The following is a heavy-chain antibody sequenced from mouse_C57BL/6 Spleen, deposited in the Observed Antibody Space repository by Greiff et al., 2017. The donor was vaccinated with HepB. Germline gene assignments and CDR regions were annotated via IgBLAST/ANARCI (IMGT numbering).Heavy chain of an antibody. V-gene: IGHV10-1*01. CDR1: GFSFNTYA. CDR3: VRQVYAMDY. CDR2: IRSKSNNYAT. Sequence: EVHLVESGGGLVQPKGSLKLSCAASGFSFNTYAMNWVRQAPGKGLEWVARIRSKSNNYATYYADSVKDRFTISREDSESMLYLQMNNLKTEDTAMYYCVRQVYAMDYWGQGTSFTVSS. J-gene: IGHJ4*01.